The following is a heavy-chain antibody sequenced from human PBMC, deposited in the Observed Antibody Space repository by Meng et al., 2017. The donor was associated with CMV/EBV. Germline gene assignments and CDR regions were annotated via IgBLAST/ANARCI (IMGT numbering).Heavy chain of an antibody. D-gene: IGHD1-1*01. CDR1: GFTFSSYW. J-gene: IGHJ4*02. CDR3: AKFGTTETTGVDY. Sequence: GESLKISCAASGFTFSSYWMSWVRQAPGKGLEWVSANSGSGGSTYYADSVKGRFTNSRDNSKNTLYLQMNSLRAEDKAVYYCAKFGTTETTGVDYWGQGTLVTVSS. V-gene: IGHV3-23*01. CDR2: NSGSGGST.